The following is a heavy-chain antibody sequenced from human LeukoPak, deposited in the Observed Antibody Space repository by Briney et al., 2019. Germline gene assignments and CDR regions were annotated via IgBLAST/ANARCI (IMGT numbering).Heavy chain of an antibody. J-gene: IGHJ4*02. CDR1: GFTFSRNG. CDR2: ISGSGGRT. CDR3: AKEYTGTFSPFPSYFDN. V-gene: IGHV3-23*01. Sequence: GGSLRLSCAASGFTFSRNGMTWVRQAPGKGLEWVSAISGSGGRTYYADSVKGRFTISRDNSKNTLYLQMNSLRAEDTAIYYCAKEYTGTFSPFPSYFDNWGQGTLVTVSS. D-gene: IGHD1-26*01.